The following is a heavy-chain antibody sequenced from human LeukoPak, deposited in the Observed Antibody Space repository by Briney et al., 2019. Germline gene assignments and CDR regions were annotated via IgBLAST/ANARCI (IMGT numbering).Heavy chain of an antibody. CDR3: ARESEIWSGYVVNYFDP. D-gene: IGHD3-3*01. Sequence: ASVKVSCKASGYTFTGQYMHWVRQAPGQGLEWMGWMNPKSGGTMYGQKFQGRVTMTRGTSISTAYMELSGLRCDDTAVYYCARESEIWSGYVVNYFDPWGQGTLVTVSS. CDR1: GYTFTGQY. CDR2: MNPKSGGT. J-gene: IGHJ5*02. V-gene: IGHV1-2*02.